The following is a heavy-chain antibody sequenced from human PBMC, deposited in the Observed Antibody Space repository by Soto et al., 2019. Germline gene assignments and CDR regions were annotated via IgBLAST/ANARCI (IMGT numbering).Heavy chain of an antibody. V-gene: IGHV3-9*01. Sequence: EVQLVESGGGLVQPGRSLRLSCAASGFTFDDYAMHWVRQAPGKGLEWVAGINWNSGSIDYADSVKGRFTISRDNAKNSLYLQMNSLRPEDTALYDCAKVLVSALTTSMDVWGKGTTVTVSS. J-gene: IGHJ6*03. D-gene: IGHD1-26*01. CDR3: AKVLVSALTTSMDV. CDR1: GFTFDDYA. CDR2: INWNSGSI.